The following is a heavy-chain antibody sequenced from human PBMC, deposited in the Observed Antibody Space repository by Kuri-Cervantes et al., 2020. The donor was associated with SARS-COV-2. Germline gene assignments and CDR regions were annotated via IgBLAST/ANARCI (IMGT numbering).Heavy chain of an antibody. CDR1: GGSISSSSYY. J-gene: IGHJ5*02. Sequence: SETLSLTCTVSGGSISSSSYYWGWIRQPPGKGLEWIGSIYYSGSTYYNPSLKSRVTISVDTSKNQFSLKLSSVTAADTAVYSCARQMMSSITIFGVVIRRNWFDPWGQGTLVTVSS. CDR3: ARQMMSSITIFGVVIRRNWFDP. V-gene: IGHV4-39*01. CDR2: IYYSGST. D-gene: IGHD3-3*01.